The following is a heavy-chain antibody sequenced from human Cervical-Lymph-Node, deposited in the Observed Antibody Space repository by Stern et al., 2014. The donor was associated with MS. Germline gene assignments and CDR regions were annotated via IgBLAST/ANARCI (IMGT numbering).Heavy chain of an antibody. V-gene: IGHV4-31*03. J-gene: IGHJ1*01. CDR2: IYYSGTT. Sequence: QVQLVESGPGLAKPSQTLSLTCSVSGGSISSGGYYWSWIRQHPGKGLEWIGYIYYSGTTYHNPSLKGRVTISRDTSKNQFSLNLSSVTAADTAVYFCTRGLAYNYEYFHLWGQGTLVTVSS. D-gene: IGHD5-24*01. CDR1: GGSISSGGYY. CDR3: TRGLAYNYEYFHL.